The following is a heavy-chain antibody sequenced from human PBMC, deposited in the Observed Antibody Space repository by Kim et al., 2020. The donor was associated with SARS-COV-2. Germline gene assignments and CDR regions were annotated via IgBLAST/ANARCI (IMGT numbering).Heavy chain of an antibody. Sequence: SETLSLTCTVSGGSISSYYWSWIRQPPGKGLEWIGYIYYSGSTNYNPSLKSRVTISVDTSKNQFSLKLSSVTAADTAVYYCASSVMGFGELLPYFDYWGQGTLVTVSS. J-gene: IGHJ4*02. CDR3: ASSVMGFGELLPYFDY. CDR1: GGSISSYY. CDR2: IYYSGST. D-gene: IGHD3-10*01. V-gene: IGHV4-59*13.